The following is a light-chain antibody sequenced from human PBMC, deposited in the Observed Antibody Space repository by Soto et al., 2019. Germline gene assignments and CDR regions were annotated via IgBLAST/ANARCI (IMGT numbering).Light chain of an antibody. CDR3: QQYNKWPLT. Sequence: EIVMTQSPATLSVSPGERATLSCRASQSVSSNLAWYQQKPGQAPRLLIYGASTRATGIPVRFSGSASGTEFTLSISSLQSEDYKVYYCQQYNKWPLTFGQGTKVDIK. V-gene: IGKV3-15*01. CDR1: QSVSSN. J-gene: IGKJ1*01. CDR2: GAS.